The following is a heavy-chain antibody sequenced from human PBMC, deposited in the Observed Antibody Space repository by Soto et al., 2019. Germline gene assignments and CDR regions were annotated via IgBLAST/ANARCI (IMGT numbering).Heavy chain of an antibody. CDR2: INSDGSST. CDR1: GFTFSSYW. V-gene: IGHV3-74*01. CDR3: ARDLPTFYDFWSGYWPYYGMDV. D-gene: IGHD3-3*01. Sequence: GGSLRLSCAASGFTFSSYWMHWVGQAPGKGLVWVSRINSDGSSTSYADSVKGRFTISRDNAKNTLYLQMNSLRAEDTAVYYCARDLPTFYDFWSGYWPYYGMDVWGQGTTVTVSS. J-gene: IGHJ6*02.